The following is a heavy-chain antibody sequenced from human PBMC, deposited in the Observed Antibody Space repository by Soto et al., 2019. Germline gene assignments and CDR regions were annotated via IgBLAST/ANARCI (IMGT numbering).Heavy chain of an antibody. CDR1: GFSFDNYA. CDR2: ISWNSGNT. CDR3: ARSPQYCSSTNCRDYFDY. Sequence: EVQLVESGGGLVQPGRSLRLSCAASGFSFDNYAMHWVRQAPGKGLEWVSSISWNSGNTDYADSVKGRFIISRDSAKNSLYLQMNSLRAEDTALYYCARSPQYCSSTNCRDYFDYWGQGTLVTVSS. J-gene: IGHJ4*02. V-gene: IGHV3-9*01. D-gene: IGHD2-2*01.